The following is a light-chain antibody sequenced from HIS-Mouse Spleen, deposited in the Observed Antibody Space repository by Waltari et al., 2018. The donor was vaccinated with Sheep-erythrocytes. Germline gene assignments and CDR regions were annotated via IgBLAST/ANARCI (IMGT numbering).Light chain of an antibody. CDR1: SSDVGGYNY. V-gene: IGLV2-11*01. CDR2: DVS. Sequence: QSALTQPRSVSGSPGQSVTISCTGTSSDVGGYNYVSWYQQHPGKAPKLSIYDVSKRPAGVPDRFSGAKSGDTACLTISGRQAEDEADYYCCSYAGSYNYVFGTGTKVTVL. J-gene: IGLJ1*01. CDR3: CSYAGSYNYV.